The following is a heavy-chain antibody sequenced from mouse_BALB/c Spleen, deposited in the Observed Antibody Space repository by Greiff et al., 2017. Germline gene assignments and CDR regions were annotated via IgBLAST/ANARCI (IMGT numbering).Heavy chain of an antibody. V-gene: IGHV10-1*02. CDR2: IRSKSNNYAT. CDR1: GFTFNTYA. D-gene: IGHD1-1*02. J-gene: IGHJ2*01. CDR3: VRGLWFDY. Sequence: DVKLVESGGGLVQPKGSLKLSCAASGFTFNTYAMNWVRQAPGKGLEWVARIRSKSNNYATYYADSVKDRFTISRDDSQSMLYLQMNNLKTEDTAMYYCVRGLWFDYWGQGTTLTVSS.